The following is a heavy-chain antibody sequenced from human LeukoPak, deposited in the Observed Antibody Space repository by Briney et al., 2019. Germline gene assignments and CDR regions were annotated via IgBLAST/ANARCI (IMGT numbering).Heavy chain of an antibody. CDR1: GYIFTSYG. D-gene: IGHD3-16*02. V-gene: IGHV1-18*01. CDR3: ARDLYGSRYYFDY. J-gene: IGHJ4*02. CDR2: ISAYSGGT. Sequence: GASVKVSCKASGYIFTSYGISWVRQAPGQGLEWMGWISAYSGGTNYAQKFQGRVTMTRDTSMSTAYMELSRLRSDDTAVYYCARDLYGSRYYFDYWGQGTLVTVSS.